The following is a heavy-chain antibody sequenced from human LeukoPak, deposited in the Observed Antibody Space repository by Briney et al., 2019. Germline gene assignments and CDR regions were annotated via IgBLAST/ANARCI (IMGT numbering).Heavy chain of an antibody. D-gene: IGHD2-15*01. CDR3: ATPGYCSGGSCYSDPLFDY. J-gene: IGHJ4*02. V-gene: IGHV4-39*01. CDR1: GGSISSSSYY. CDR2: IYYSGST. Sequence: SETLSLTCTVSGGSISSSSYYWGWIRQPPGKGLEWIGSIYYSGSTYYNPSLKSRVTISVDTSKNQFSLKLSSVTAADTAVYYCATPGYCSGGSCYSDPLFDYWGQGTLVTVSS.